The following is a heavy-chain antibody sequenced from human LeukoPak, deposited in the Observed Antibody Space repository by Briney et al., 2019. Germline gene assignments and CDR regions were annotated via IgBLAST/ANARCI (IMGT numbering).Heavy chain of an antibody. CDR2: INHSGST. Sequence: SETLSLTCAVYGGSFSGYYWSWIRQPPGKGLEWIGEINHSGSTNYNPSLKSRVTISVDTPKNQFSLKLSSVTAADTAVYYCARWGSGWSYFDYWGQGTLVTVSS. D-gene: IGHD6-19*01. CDR3: ARWGSGWSYFDY. V-gene: IGHV4-34*01. J-gene: IGHJ4*02. CDR1: GGSFSGYY.